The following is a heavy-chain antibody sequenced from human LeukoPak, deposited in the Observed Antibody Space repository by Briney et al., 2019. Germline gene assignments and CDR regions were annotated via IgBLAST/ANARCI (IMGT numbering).Heavy chain of an antibody. Sequence: PGGSLRLSCAASGVTFSSNSMNWVRQAPGKGLEWVSSISSSSSYIYYADSVKGRFTISRDNAKNSLYLQMNSLRAEDTAVYYCARDSVRGGRYGMDVWGQGTTVTVSS. CDR3: ARDSVRGGRYGMDV. CDR1: GVTFSSNS. CDR2: ISSSSSYI. D-gene: IGHD3-10*01. J-gene: IGHJ6*02. V-gene: IGHV3-21*01.